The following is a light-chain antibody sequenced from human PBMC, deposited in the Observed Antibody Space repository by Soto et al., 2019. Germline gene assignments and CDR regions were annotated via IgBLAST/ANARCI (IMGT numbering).Light chain of an antibody. J-gene: IGLJ2*01. CDR1: SSNIGSNY. V-gene: IGLV1-47*01. Sequence: QSVLTQPPSVSGTPGQKVTISCSGSSSNIGSNYVYWYQQLPGTAPKLLIYRNNQRPSGVPDRFSGSKSGTSASLAISGLRYEDEADYYCATWDGSLSGVVFGGGTQLTVL. CDR3: ATWDGSLSGVV. CDR2: RNN.